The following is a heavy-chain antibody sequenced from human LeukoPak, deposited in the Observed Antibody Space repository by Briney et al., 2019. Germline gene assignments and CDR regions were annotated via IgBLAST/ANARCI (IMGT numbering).Heavy chain of an antibody. V-gene: IGHV3-64D*06. CDR3: VAGGYYDSSGDFDY. Sequence: GGSLRLSCSASGFTFSSYAMHWVRQAPGKGLEYVSAISSNGGSTYYADSVKGRFTISRDNSKNTLYLQMSSLRAEDTAVYYCVAGGYYDSSGDFDYWGQGTLVTVSS. CDR1: GFTFSSYA. D-gene: IGHD3-22*01. J-gene: IGHJ4*02. CDR2: ISSNGGST.